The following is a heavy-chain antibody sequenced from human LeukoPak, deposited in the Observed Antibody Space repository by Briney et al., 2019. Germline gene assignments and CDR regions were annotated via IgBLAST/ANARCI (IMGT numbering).Heavy chain of an antibody. CDR1: GFTFSSYG. V-gene: IGHV3-30*02. CDR2: IRYDGSNK. Sequence: PGGSLRLSCAASGFTFSSYGMHWVRQAPGKGLEWVAFIRYDGSNKYYADSVKGRFTISRDNSKNTLYLQMNSLRAEDTAVYYCAREVASIVDYWGQGTLVTVSS. D-gene: IGHD2-15*01. CDR3: AREVASIVDY. J-gene: IGHJ4*02.